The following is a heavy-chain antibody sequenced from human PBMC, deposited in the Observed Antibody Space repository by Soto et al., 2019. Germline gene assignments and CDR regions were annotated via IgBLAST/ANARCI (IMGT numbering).Heavy chain of an antibody. CDR1: GGSISSSSYY. D-gene: IGHD3-3*01. CDR2: IYYSGST. J-gene: IGHJ4*02. CDR3: ARPSSGYYTGSLHFFDY. Sequence: SETLSLTCTVSGGSISSSSYYWGWIRQPPGKGLEWIGSIYYSGSTYYNPSLKSRVTISVDTSKNQFSLKLSSVTTADTAVYYCARPSSGYYTGSLHFFDYWGQGTLVTVSS. V-gene: IGHV4-39*01.